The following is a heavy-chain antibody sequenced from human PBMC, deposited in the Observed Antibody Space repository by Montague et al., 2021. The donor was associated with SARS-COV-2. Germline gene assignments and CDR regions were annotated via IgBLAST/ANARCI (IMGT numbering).Heavy chain of an antibody. D-gene: IGHD3-22*01. Sequence: SETLSLTCAVYGGSFSGYYWSWIRQPPGKGLEWIGEINHSGSTKYNPSLKSRVTISVDTSKNQFSLKLSSVTAADTAVYYCARSTRRVFTYDYDSSGYASDYSGQGTLVTVST. CDR3: ARSTRRVFTYDYDSSGYASDY. V-gene: IGHV4-34*01. CDR1: GGSFSGYY. J-gene: IGHJ4*02. CDR2: INHSGST.